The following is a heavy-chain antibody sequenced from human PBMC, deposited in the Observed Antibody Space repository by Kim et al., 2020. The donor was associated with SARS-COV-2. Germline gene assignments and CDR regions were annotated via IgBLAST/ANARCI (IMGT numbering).Heavy chain of an antibody. J-gene: IGHJ6*02. Sequence: YYADSVKGRFTISRDNSKNTLYLQMNSLRAEDTAVYYCAKDRGDGSGMDVWGQGTTVTVSS. CDR3: AKDRGDGSGMDV. D-gene: IGHD3-10*01. V-gene: IGHV3-30*02.